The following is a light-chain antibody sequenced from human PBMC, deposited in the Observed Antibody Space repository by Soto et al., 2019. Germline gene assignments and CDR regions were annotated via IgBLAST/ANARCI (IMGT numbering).Light chain of an antibody. CDR3: SSYTSTTAYI. J-gene: IGLJ1*01. CDR2: HVS. CDR1: SSDVGGYKY. V-gene: IGLV2-14*03. Sequence: QSALTQPASVSGSPGQSITISCTGTSSDVGGYKYVSWYQQHPGDAPKLMIYHVSNRPSGVSNRFSGSKSGNTASLTISGLQAEDEADYYCSSYTSTTAYIFGTGTKLTVL.